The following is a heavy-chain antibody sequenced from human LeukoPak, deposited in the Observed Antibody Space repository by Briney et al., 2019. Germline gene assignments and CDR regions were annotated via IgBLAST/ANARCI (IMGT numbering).Heavy chain of an antibody. V-gene: IGHV1-2*02. CDR2: INPNSGGT. D-gene: IGHD4-17*01. J-gene: IGHJ3*02. CDR1: GYTFTGYY. Sequence: ASVKVSCKASGYTFTGYYMHWVRQAPGQGLEWMGWINPNSGGTNYAQKFQGRVTMTRDTSISTVYMELSRLRSDDTAVYYCARVFVYGDYYGAFDIWGQGTMVTVSS. CDR3: ARVFVYGDYYGAFDI.